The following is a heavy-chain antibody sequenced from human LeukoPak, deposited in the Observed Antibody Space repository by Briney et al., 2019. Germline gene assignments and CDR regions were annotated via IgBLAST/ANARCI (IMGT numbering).Heavy chain of an antibody. CDR3: AKTQKATVTTWGYYFDY. J-gene: IGHJ4*02. V-gene: IGHV3-23*01. CDR1: AFTLSRYA. Sequence: GGSLRLSCAASAFTLSRYAMSWVRQAPGKGLEWVSRIGASGVNANYADSVKGRFTISRDNSNNTLFLQMNSLRAEDTAVYYCAKTQKATVTTWGYYFDYWGQGTLVTVSS. CDR2: IGASGVNA. D-gene: IGHD4-17*01.